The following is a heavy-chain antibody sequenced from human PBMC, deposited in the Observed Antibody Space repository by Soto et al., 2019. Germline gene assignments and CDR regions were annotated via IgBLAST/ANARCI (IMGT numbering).Heavy chain of an antibody. CDR1: GGTFSSYA. D-gene: IGHD1-1*01. CDR2: IIPIFGTA. Sequence: QVQLVQSGAEVKKPGSSVKVSCKASGGTFSSYAISWVRQAPGQGLEWMGGIIPIFGTANYAQKFQGRVTITEDESTSTASMELSSLRSEDSAVYYCASLRDGTTTHKSWYYFDYWGQGTLVTVSS. J-gene: IGHJ4*02. CDR3: ASLRDGTTTHKSWYYFDY. V-gene: IGHV1-69*12.